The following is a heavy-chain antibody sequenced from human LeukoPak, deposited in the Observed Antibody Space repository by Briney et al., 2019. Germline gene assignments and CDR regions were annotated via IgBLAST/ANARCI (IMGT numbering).Heavy chain of an antibody. CDR1: GGSISSSSYF. J-gene: IGHJ5*02. V-gene: IGHV4-39*01. D-gene: IGHD3-9*01. CDR2: FSYGGST. CDR3: ARRPYDILTGYPFDP. Sequence: SETLSLTCTVSGGSISSSSYFWGWIRQSPGKGLEWIGSFSYGGSTYYHPSLKSRVTISVDTSKNQFSLNLTSVTAADTAVYYCARRPYDILTGYPFDPWGQGTLVTVSS.